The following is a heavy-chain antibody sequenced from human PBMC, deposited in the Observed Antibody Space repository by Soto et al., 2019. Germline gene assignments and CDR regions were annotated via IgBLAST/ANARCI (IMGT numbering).Heavy chain of an antibody. D-gene: IGHD4-17*01. J-gene: IGHJ4*02. CDR1: GGSFSGYY. Sequence: SETLSLTCAVYGGSFSGYYWSWIRQPPGKGLEWIGEINHSGSTNYNPSLKSRVTISVDTSKNQFSLKLSSVTAADTAVYYCARARTVTTFDYWGQGTLVTVSS. CDR2: INHSGST. CDR3: ARARTVTTFDY. V-gene: IGHV4-34*01.